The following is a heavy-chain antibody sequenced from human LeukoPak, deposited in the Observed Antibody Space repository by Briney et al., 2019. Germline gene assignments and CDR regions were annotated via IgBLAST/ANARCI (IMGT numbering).Heavy chain of an antibody. D-gene: IGHD1-26*01. CDR1: GLTFDDYG. CDR3: ASNSGANVYTYSFQY. Sequence: PGGSLSLSCVASGLTFDDYGMSWVRQAPGKGLEGVSGINWNGGTTTYADSVKGRFTISRDNAMNSLYLQMNSLRVEDTAFYYCASNSGANVYTYSFQYWGRGTLVTVSS. J-gene: IGHJ4*02. V-gene: IGHV3-20*04. CDR2: INWNGGTT.